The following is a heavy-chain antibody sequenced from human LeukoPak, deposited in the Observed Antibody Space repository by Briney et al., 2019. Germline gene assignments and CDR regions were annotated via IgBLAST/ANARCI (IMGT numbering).Heavy chain of an antibody. V-gene: IGHV1-18*01. CDR3: ARSSVWGSYKDY. CDR1: GYTFTSYG. Sequence: ASVKVSCKASGYTFTSYGISWVRQAPGQGLEWMGWISAYNGNTNYAQKFQGRVTMTRDTSISTAYMELSRLRSDDTAVYYCARSSVWGSYKDYWGQGTLVTVSS. D-gene: IGHD3-16*01. J-gene: IGHJ4*02. CDR2: ISAYNGNT.